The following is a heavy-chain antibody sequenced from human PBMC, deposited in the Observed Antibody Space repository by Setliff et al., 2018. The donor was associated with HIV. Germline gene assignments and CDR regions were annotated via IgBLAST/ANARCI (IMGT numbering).Heavy chain of an antibody. D-gene: IGHD3-22*01. CDR3: ARENYDNTGYGVFDI. CDR2: IKEDGSEK. J-gene: IGHJ3*02. V-gene: IGHV3-7*03. Sequence: GGSLRLSCAASGFTFSSYTMSWVRLAPGKGLEWVANIKEDGSEKYYVDSVRGRFTISRDNAKKSLYLQMSGLRVDDTAVYYCARENYDNTGYGVFDIWGQGTMVTVSS. CDR1: GFTFSSYT.